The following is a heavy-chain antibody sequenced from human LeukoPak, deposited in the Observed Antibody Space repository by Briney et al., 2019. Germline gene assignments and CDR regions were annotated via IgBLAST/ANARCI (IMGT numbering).Heavy chain of an antibody. D-gene: IGHD2-2*01. Sequence: GGSLRLSCAASGFTFSSYWMSWVRQAPGKGLEWVANIKQDGSEKYYVDSVKGRFTISRGNAKNSLYLQMNSLRAEDTAVYYCARGRYCSSTSCRFDYWGQGTLVTVSS. CDR1: GFTFSSYW. CDR2: IKQDGSEK. CDR3: ARGRYCSSTSCRFDY. J-gene: IGHJ4*02. V-gene: IGHV3-7*04.